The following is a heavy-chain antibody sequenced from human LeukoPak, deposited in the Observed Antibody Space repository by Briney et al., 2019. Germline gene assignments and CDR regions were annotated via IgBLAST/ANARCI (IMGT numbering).Heavy chain of an antibody. D-gene: IGHD3-22*01. Sequence: PEASVKVSCKASGYTFTSYYMHWVRQAPGQGLEWMGIINPSGGSTSYAQKFQGRVTMTRDTSTSTVYMELSSLRSEDTAVYYCARGPSGYYDSSGYTSPWYFDLWGRGTLVTVSS. J-gene: IGHJ2*01. CDR1: GYTFTSYY. CDR3: ARGPSGYYDSSGYTSPWYFDL. V-gene: IGHV1-46*01. CDR2: INPSGGST.